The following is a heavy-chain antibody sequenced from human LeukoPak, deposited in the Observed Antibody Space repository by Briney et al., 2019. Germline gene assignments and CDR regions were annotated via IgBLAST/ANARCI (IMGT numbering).Heavy chain of an antibody. V-gene: IGHV3-53*01. CDR3: AREDNGGATDDGFDV. Sequence: GGSLRLSCAASGFAVSNKFMYWVRQAPGKGLEWVSVIRVGDVTHYADSVKGRFTTSRDSSRNTVYLQMESLRVEDTAVYYCAREDNGGATDDGFDVWGHGTVVTVSS. CDR1: GFAVSNKF. D-gene: IGHD3-16*01. J-gene: IGHJ3*01. CDR2: IRVGDVT.